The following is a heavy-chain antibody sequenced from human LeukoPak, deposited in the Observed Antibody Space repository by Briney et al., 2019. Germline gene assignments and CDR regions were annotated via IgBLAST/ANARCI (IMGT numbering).Heavy chain of an antibody. D-gene: IGHD5-24*01. J-gene: IGHJ3*02. CDR3: ARARMATGYSTDAFDI. V-gene: IGHV3-7*01. CDR1: GFTFSSYW. CDR2: IKKDGSEK. Sequence: GGSLRLSCAASGFTFSSYWMSWVRQAPGKGLEWVANIKKDGSEKYYVDSVRGRFTISRDNAKTSLYLQMNSLRAEDTAVYYCARARMATGYSTDAFDIWGQGTMVTVSS.